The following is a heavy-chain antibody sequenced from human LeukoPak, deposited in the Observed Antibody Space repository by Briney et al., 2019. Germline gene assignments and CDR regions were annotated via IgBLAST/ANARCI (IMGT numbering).Heavy chain of an antibody. CDR2: INPSGGST. Sequence: ASVKVSCKASGYTFTSYYMHWVRQAPGQGLEWMGIINPSGGSTSYAQKFQDRVTLTRDTSTSTVYMELSSLRSEDTALYFCARDGVAGTYYFDFWGQGTLVTVSS. CDR3: ARDGVAGTYYFDF. CDR1: GYTFTSYY. V-gene: IGHV1-46*01. D-gene: IGHD6-19*01. J-gene: IGHJ4*02.